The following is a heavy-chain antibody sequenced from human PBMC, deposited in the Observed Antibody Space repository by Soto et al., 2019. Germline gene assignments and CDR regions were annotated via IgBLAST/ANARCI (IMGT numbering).Heavy chain of an antibody. J-gene: IGHJ4*02. D-gene: IGHD6-13*01. Sequence: EVQLLESGGGLVQPGGSLRLSCAASGFTFSSYAINWVRQSPGKGLEWVSVISGSAGSTYYADSVKGRFTITRDNSKNTLYLQMNSLRAEDTAVYYCAKAGGAAGTVDYFDYWGQGTLVTVSS. CDR3: AKAGGAAGTVDYFDY. CDR2: ISGSAGST. CDR1: GFTFSSYA. V-gene: IGHV3-23*01.